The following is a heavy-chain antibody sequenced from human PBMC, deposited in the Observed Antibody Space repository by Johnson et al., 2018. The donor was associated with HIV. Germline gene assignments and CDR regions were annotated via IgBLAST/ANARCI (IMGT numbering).Heavy chain of an antibody. CDR2: ISYDGSDK. V-gene: IGHV3-30*18. Sequence: EWVAIISYDGSDKYYVDSVKGRFTIPRDNSKKILYLQTNSLRVEDTAVYYCAKAAGVGSNAFDIWGQGTMVTVSS. D-gene: IGHD1-26*01. J-gene: IGHJ3*02. CDR3: AKAAGVGSNAFDI.